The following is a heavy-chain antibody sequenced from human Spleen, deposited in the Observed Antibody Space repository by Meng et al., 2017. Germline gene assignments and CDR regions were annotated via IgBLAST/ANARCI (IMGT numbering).Heavy chain of an antibody. CDR1: GFTFSSYE. V-gene: IGHV3-48*03. CDR3: AMGWGTSRAFDF. CDR2: ISSSGSTI. D-gene: IGHD1-26*01. Sequence: GESLKISCAASGFTFSSYEMNWVRQAPGKGLEWVSYISSSGSTIYYADSVKGRFTISRDNAKNSLYLQMNSLRAEDTALYCCAMGWGTSRAFDFWGQGTLVTVSS. J-gene: IGHJ4*02.